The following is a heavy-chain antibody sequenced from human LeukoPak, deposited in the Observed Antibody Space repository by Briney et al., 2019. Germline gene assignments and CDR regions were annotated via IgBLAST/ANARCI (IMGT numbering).Heavy chain of an antibody. J-gene: IGHJ5*02. CDR1: GFTFSSSA. CDR2: INVAVSST. Sequence: GGSLRLSCAASGFTFSSSAMSWVRQAPGKGLEWVSAINVAVSSTLYADSVKGRFTISRDNSKNTLYLQMNSLRADDTAIYYCAKNGYNPPAAWGQGTLVTVSS. CDR3: AKNGYNPPAA. V-gene: IGHV3-23*01. D-gene: IGHD5-24*01.